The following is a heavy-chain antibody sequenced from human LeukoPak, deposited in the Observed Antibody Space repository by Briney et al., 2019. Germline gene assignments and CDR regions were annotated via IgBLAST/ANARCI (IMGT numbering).Heavy chain of an antibody. V-gene: IGHV4-30-2*01. CDR1: GGSISSGGYY. D-gene: IGHD6-6*01. Sequence: SQTLSLTCTVSGGSISSGGYYWSWIRQPPGKGLEWIGYIYHSGSTYYNPSLKSRVTISVDRSKNQFSLKLSSVTAADTAVYSCASPAYSSSSDYWAREPLSPSPQ. CDR2: IYHSGST. CDR3: ASPAYSSSSDY. J-gene: IGHJ4*02.